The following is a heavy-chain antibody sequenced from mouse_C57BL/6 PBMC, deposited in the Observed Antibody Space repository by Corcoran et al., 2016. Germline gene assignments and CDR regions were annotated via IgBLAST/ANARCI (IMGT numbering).Heavy chain of an antibody. CDR1: GYIFTSYG. V-gene: IGHV1-81*01. CDR2: IYPRSGNT. CDR3: ARSYDYGSWFAY. Sequence: QVQLQQSGAELARPGASVKLSCKASGYIFTSYGISWVKQRTGQGLEWIGEIYPRSGNTYYNEKFKGKATLTADKSSSTAYMELRSLTSEDSAVYFCARSYDYGSWFAYWGQGTLVTVSA. D-gene: IGHD2-4*01. J-gene: IGHJ3*01.